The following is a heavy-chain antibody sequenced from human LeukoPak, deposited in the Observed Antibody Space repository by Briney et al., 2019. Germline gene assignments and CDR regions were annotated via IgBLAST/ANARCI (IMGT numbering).Heavy chain of an antibody. CDR1: GGSISSSSYY. J-gene: IGHJ4*02. D-gene: IGHD6-13*01. V-gene: IGHV4-39*01. CDR3: ARDSSSFDY. CDR2: IYYSGST. Sequence: SETLSLTCTVSGGSISSSSYYWGWIRQPPGKGLGWIGSIYYSGSTYYNPSLKSRVTISVDTSKNQFSLKLNSVTAADTAVYYCARDSSSFDYWGQGTLVTVSS.